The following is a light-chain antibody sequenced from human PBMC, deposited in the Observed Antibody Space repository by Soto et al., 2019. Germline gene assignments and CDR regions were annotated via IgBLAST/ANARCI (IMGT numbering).Light chain of an antibody. V-gene: IGLV4-69*01. CDR3: QTWGTDIKGV. CDR2: LNSDGSH. J-gene: IGLJ2*01. CDR1: SGHSSYA. Sequence: QSVLTQSPSASASLGASVKLTCTLSSGHSSYAIAWHQQQPEKGPRYLMKLNSDGSHTKGDGIPDRFSGSSSGAERYLTISNLQSEDEADYYCQTWGTDIKGVFRGGTNLTLL.